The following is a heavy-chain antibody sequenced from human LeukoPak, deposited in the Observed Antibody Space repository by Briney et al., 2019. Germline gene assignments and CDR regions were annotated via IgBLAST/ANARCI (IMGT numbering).Heavy chain of an antibody. CDR2: IYYGGST. V-gene: IGHV4-39*01. CDR1: GGSISSSSYY. CDR3: ARLELLWFGELLGGVDY. D-gene: IGHD3-10*01. J-gene: IGHJ4*02. Sequence: PSETLSLTCTVSGGSISSSSYYWGWIRQPPGKGLEWIGSIYYGGSTYYNPSLKSRVTISVDTSKNQFSLKLSSVTAADTAVYYCARLELLWFGELLGGVDYWGQGTLVTVSS.